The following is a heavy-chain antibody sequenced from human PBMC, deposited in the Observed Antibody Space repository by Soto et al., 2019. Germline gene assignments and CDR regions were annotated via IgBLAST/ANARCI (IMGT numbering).Heavy chain of an antibody. CDR1: GFTFGSYW. Sequence: EVQLVESGGGLVQPGGSLRLSCAASGFTFGSYWMSWVRQAPGKGLEWLATIKMDASEKKYVDSVKGRFTMSRDHAKNSLSLQMDSRRAEYTGVYYCARDSGDGSGACVNHCLDYWGHGTVVTVSS. J-gene: IGHJ4*01. V-gene: IGHV3-7*01. D-gene: IGHD7-27*01. CDR2: IKMDASEK. CDR3: ARDSGDGSGACVNHCLDY.